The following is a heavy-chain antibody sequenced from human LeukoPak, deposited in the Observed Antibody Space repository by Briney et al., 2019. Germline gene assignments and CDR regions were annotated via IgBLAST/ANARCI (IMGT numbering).Heavy chain of an antibody. J-gene: IGHJ5*02. V-gene: IGHV4-39*07. CDR3: ARGVYCGGDCWGWFDP. CDR2: INHSGST. Sequence: PSETLSLTCTVSGGSISSSSYYWGWIRQPPGKGLEWIGEINHSGSTNYNPSLKSRVTISVDTSKNQFSLKLSSVTAADTAVYYCARGVYCGGDCWGWFDPWGQGTLVTVSS. CDR1: GGSISSSSYY. D-gene: IGHD2-21*02.